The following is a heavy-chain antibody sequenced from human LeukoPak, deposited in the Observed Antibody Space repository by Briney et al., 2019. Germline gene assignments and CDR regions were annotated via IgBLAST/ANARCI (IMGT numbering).Heavy chain of an antibody. D-gene: IGHD5-18*01. V-gene: IGHV3-74*01. Sequence: PGGSLRLSCAVSGFTFSSYWMHWVRQAPGKGLVWVSRINSDGSSTDYADSVKGRFTISRDNAKNTLYLQMNSLRAEDTAVYYCVNSKGYPDSWGQGTLVTVSS. CDR1: GFTFSSYW. J-gene: IGHJ4*02. CDR2: INSDGSST. CDR3: VNSKGYPDS.